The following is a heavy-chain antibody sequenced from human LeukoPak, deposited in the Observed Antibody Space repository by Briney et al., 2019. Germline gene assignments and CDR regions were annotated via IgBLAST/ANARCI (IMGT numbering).Heavy chain of an antibody. D-gene: IGHD3-9*01. CDR2: AYYSGNT. CDR3: ARASYYDILTGYHYYYGLDV. J-gene: IGHJ6*02. Sequence: SETLSLTCTVSGGSISRSSYYWGWIRQPPGKGLEWIGSAYYSGNTYYNSSLKSRVTISVDRSKNQFSLKLSSVTAADTAVYYCARASYYDILTGYHYYYGLDVWGQGTTVTVSS. CDR1: GGSISRSSYY. V-gene: IGHV4-39*07.